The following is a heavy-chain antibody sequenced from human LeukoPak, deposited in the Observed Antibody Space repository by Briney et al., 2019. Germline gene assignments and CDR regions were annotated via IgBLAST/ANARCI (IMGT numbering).Heavy chain of an antibody. J-gene: IGHJ5*02. D-gene: IGHD3-10*01. CDR2: TYYSGST. V-gene: IGHV4-59*01. CDR3: ARGGYYGSGNDFRFDP. CDR1: GGSISSYY. Sequence: SETLSLTCTVSGGSISSYYWSWIRQPPGKGLEWIGYTYYSGSTNYKPSLKSRVTISVDTSKNQFSLKLSSVTAADTAVYYCARGGYYGSGNDFRFDPWGQGTLVTVSS.